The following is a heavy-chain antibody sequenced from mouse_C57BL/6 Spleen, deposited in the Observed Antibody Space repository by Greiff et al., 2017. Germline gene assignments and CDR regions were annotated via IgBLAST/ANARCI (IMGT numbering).Heavy chain of an antibody. CDR2: ISSGGSYT. V-gene: IGHV5-6*01. CDR1: GFTFSSYG. J-gene: IGHJ4*01. CDR3: ARHDYGRGAYAMDY. D-gene: IGHD2-4*01. Sequence: EVKLMESGGDLVKPGGSLKLSCAASGFTFSSYGMSWVRQTPDKRLEWVATISSGGSYTYYPASVKGRFTISRDNAKNTLYLQMSSLKSEDTAMDYCARHDYGRGAYAMDYWGQGTSVTVSS.